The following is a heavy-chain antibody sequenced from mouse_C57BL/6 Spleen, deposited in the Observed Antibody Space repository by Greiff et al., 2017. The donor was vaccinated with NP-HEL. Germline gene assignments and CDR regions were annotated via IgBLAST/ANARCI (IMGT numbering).Heavy chain of an antibody. V-gene: IGHV1-62-2*01. CDR2: FYPGSGSI. CDR3: ARHEEVGSYYYGSSTRGYFDV. CDR1: GYTFTEYT. Sequence: QVQLQQSGAELVKPGASVKLSCKASGYTFTEYTIHWVKQRSGQGLEWIGWFYPGSGSIKYNEKFKDKATLTADKSSSTVYMELSRLTSEDSAVYFCARHEEVGSYYYGSSTRGYFDVWGTGTTVTVSS. J-gene: IGHJ1*03. D-gene: IGHD1-1*01.